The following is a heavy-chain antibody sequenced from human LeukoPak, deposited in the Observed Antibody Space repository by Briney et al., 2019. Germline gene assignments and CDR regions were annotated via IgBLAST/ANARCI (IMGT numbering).Heavy chain of an antibody. CDR2: IWYDGSNK. D-gene: IGHD6-6*01. J-gene: IGHJ4*02. CDR3: ARDPYSSSSYFDY. CDR1: GFTFSSYG. Sequence: AGGSLRLSCAASGFTFSSYGMHWARQAPGKGLEWVAVIWYDGSNKYYADSVKGRFTISRDNSKNTLYLQMNSLRAEDTAVYYCARDPYSSSSYFDYWGQGTLVTVSS. V-gene: IGHV3-33*08.